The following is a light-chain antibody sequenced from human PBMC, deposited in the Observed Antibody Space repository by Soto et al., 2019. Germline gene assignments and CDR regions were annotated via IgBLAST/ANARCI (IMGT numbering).Light chain of an antibody. CDR1: SSDVGGYNY. Sequence: QSALTQPASVSGSPGQSITISCTGTSSDVGGYNYVSWYQQHPGKVPKLMIYDVSNRPSGVSNRFSGSKSGNTASLTISGLQAEDEADYYCSSYTSSGTPYVFGTGTKVTVL. V-gene: IGLV2-14*01. CDR2: DVS. J-gene: IGLJ1*01. CDR3: SSYTSSGTPYV.